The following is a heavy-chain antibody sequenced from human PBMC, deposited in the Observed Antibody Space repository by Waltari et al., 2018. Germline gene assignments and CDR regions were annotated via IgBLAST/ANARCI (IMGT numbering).Heavy chain of an antibody. CDR3: ASLYGDYDAFDI. Sequence: QVQLVESGGGVVQPGRSLRLSCAASGFTFSSYAMHWVRQAPGKGLGWVAVISYDGSNKYYADSVKGRFTISRDNSKNTLYLQMNSLRAEDTAVYYCASLYGDYDAFDIWGQGTMVTVSS. CDR2: ISYDGSNK. J-gene: IGHJ3*02. CDR1: GFTFSSYA. V-gene: IGHV3-30-3*01. D-gene: IGHD4-17*01.